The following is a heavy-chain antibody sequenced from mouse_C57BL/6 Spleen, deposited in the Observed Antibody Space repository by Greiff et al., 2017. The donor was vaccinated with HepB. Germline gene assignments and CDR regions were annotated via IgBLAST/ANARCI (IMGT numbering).Heavy chain of an antibody. V-gene: IGHV1-69*01. D-gene: IGHD2-12*01. CDR2: IDPSDSYT. Sequence: QVQLQQPGAELVMPGASVKLSCKASGYTFTSYWMHWVKQRPGQGLEWIGEIDPSDSYTNYNQKFKGKSTLTVDKSSSTAYMKLSSLTSEDSAVYYCARSGSNDEGYGMDYWGQGTSVTVSS. J-gene: IGHJ4*01. CDR3: ARSGSNDEGYGMDY. CDR1: GYTFTSYW.